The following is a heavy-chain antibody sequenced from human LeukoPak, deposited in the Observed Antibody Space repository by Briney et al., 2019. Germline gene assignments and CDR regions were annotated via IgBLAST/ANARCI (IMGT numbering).Heavy chain of an antibody. CDR3: ARVDFVVVPAAIGRYYFDY. Sequence: SETLSLTCTVSGGSISSYYWSWIRQPPGKGLEWIGCIYYSGSTNYNPSLKSRVTISVDTSKNQFSLKLSSVTAADTAVYYCARVDFVVVPAAIGRYYFDYWGQGTLVTVSS. D-gene: IGHD2-2*03. J-gene: IGHJ4*02. CDR1: GGSISSYY. CDR2: IYYSGST. V-gene: IGHV4-59*01.